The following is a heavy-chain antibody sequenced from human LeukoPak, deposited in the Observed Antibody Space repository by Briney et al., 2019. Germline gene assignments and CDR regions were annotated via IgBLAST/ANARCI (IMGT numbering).Heavy chain of an antibody. V-gene: IGHV1-2*02. CDR2: INPHSGGT. J-gene: IGHJ4*02. CDR1: GYTFTAYY. Sequence: ASVKVSCKASGYTFTAYYMHWVRQAPGQGLEWMGWINPHSGGTNYAQKFQGRVTMTRDMSTSTVYMELSSLRSEDTAVYYCARDGSALSYGLYYFDYWGQGTLVTVSS. D-gene: IGHD5-18*01. CDR3: ARDGSALSYGLYYFDY.